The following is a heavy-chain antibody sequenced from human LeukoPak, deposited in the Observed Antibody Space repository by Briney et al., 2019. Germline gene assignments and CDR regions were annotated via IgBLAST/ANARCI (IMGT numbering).Heavy chain of an antibody. D-gene: IGHD1-26*01. CDR1: GYSFPNYW. CDR2: IYPGDSDT. CDR3: ARHAGFIVGVTLPDCIDY. V-gene: IGHV5-51*01. Sequence: GESLKISCEGSGYSFPNYWIGWVRQMPGKGLEWMGIIYPGDSDTRYNPSFQGQVTISADKSISTAYLQWSSLKASDTAMYYCARHAGFIVGVTLPDCIDYWGQGTLVIVSS. J-gene: IGHJ4*02.